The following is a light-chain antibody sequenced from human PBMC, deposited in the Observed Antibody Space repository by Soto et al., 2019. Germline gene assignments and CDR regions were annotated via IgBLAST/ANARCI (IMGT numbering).Light chain of an antibody. CDR2: EVS. Sequence: QSALTQPASVSGSPGQSITISCTGTSSDVGGYDYVSWYKLHPGKAPKLMVFEVSNRPSGVSYRFSGSKSGNTASLTISGLQAEDEADYYCSSFTSAYTLVFGSGTKV. J-gene: IGLJ1*01. CDR1: SSDVGGYDY. V-gene: IGLV2-14*01. CDR3: SSFTSAYTLV.